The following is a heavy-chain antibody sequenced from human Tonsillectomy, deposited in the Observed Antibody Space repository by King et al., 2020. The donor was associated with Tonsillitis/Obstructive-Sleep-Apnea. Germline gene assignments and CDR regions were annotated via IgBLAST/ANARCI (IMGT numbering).Heavy chain of an antibody. J-gene: IGHJ3*02. V-gene: IGHV5-51*01. D-gene: IGHD6-19*01. Sequence: QLVQSGAEVKKPGESLKISCKGSGYSFTRYWIGWVRQMPGKGLEWRGNIYPGDSDTRYSPSFQGQVTISADNSISTAYLQWSSLKASDIAMYYCARTVAGDRYAFDIWGQGTMVTVSS. CDR1: GYSFTRYW. CDR3: ARTVAGDRYAFDI. CDR2: IYPGDSDT.